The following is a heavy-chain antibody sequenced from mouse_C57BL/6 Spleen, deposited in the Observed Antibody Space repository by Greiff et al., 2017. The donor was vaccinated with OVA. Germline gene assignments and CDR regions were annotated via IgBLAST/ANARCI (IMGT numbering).Heavy chain of an antibody. CDR1: GYTFTSYW. J-gene: IGHJ2*01. D-gene: IGHD1-3*01. V-gene: IGHV1-72*01. CDR2: IDPNSGCT. Sequence: QVQLKQSGAELVKPGASVKLSCKASGYTFTSYWMHWVKQRPGRGLEWIGRIDPNSGCTKYNEKFKSKATLTVDKPSSTAYMQLSSLTSEDSAVYYWARSKSKVGDYVDYWGQGTTLTVSS. CDR3: ARSKSKVGDYVDY.